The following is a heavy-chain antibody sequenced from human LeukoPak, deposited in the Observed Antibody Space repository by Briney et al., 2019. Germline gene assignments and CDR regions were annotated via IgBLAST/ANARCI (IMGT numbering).Heavy chain of an antibody. CDR1: GFTFSAYG. V-gene: IGHV3-48*01. Sequence: GGSLRLSCVASGFTFSAYGMNWVRQAPGKGLEWISYISSSSNSIFLADSVEGRFTISRDNAKNTLYLQMNSLRAEDTAVYYCARDSPIWFGELFWFDPWGQGTLVTVSS. J-gene: IGHJ5*02. D-gene: IGHD3-10*01. CDR3: ARDSPIWFGELFWFDP. CDR2: ISSSSNSI.